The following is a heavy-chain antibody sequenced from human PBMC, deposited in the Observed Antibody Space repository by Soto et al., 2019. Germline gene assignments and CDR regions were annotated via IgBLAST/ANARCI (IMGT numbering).Heavy chain of an antibody. Sequence: QVQLQESGPGLVKPSGTLSLTCSVSGGSVSSDAYYWSWSRQPPGKTMEWIGFILSGGGTRTNPPLSSRLSISGDTSTNQFSLRLTSVTASDTSVYFCAKGFSSGLDVDSWGRGTLVTVSS. V-gene: IGHV4-61*08. CDR1: GGSVSSDAYY. CDR2: ILSGGGT. CDR3: AKGFSSGLDVDS. D-gene: IGHD6-19*01. J-gene: IGHJ4*02.